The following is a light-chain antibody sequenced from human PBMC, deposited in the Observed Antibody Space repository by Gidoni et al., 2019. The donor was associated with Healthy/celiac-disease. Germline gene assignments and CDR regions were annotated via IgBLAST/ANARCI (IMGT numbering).Light chain of an antibody. Sequence: EIVLTQSPATLSLSPGERATLSCRASQSVSSYLAWYQQKPGQAPRLLIYDASNRATGIPARFSGSGSGTDFTLTISSLEPEDFAVYYCQQRSNWLEFXPXTKVDIK. V-gene: IGKV3-11*01. CDR2: DAS. CDR3: QQRSNWLE. J-gene: IGKJ3*01. CDR1: QSVSSY.